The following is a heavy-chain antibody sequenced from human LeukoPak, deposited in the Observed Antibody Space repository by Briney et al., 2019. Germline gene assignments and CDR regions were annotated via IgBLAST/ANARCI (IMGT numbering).Heavy chain of an antibody. CDR2: ISAYNGNT. V-gene: IGHV1-18*01. CDR1: GYTFTSYG. D-gene: IGHD3-9*01. CDR3: ARDNYDILTGYYSYYYYYMDV. J-gene: IGHJ6*03. Sequence: GASVKVSCKASGYTFTSYGISWVRQAPGQGLEWMGWISAYNGNTNYAQKLQGRVTMTTDTSTSTAYMELRSLRSDDTAVYYCARDNYDILTGYYSYYYYYMDVWGRGTTVTVSS.